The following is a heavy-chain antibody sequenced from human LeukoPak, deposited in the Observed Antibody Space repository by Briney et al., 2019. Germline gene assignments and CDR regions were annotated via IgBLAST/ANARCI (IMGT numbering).Heavy chain of an antibody. V-gene: IGHV1-46*01. CDR2: INPSGGTT. D-gene: IGHD3-22*01. Sequence: GASVKVSCKASRYTFTTYYMHWVRQAPGQGLEWMGIINPSGGTTSYAQKFQGRVTMTRGMSTSTVYMELSSLRSEDTAVYYCASGYYSDNTGYYPLDYWGQGTLVTVSS. J-gene: IGHJ4*02. CDR1: RYTFTTYY. CDR3: ASGYYSDNTGYYPLDY.